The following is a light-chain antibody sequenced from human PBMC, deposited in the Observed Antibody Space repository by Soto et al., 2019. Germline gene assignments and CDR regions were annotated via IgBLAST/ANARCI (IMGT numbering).Light chain of an antibody. CDR3: QTWGTGIRV. CDR1: SGHSSYA. J-gene: IGLJ2*01. V-gene: IGLV4-69*01. CDR2: LNSDGSH. Sequence: QSVLPQSPSASASLGASVKLTCTLSSGHSSYAIAWHQQQPGKGPRYLMKLNSDGSHSKGDGVPDRFSGSNSGTERYLTISSLQSEDGADYYCQTWGTGIRVFGGGTKLTVL.